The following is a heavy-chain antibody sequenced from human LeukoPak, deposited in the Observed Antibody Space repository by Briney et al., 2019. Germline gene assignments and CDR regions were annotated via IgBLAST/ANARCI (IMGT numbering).Heavy chain of an antibody. V-gene: IGHV3-7*01. J-gene: IGHJ4*02. CDR3: AREDHSNYEY. D-gene: IGHD4-11*01. Sequence: GGSLRLSCVASGFSFSSYWMAWVRQAPGKGPEWVASIKQDGSEKFYADPVKGRFTISKDNAQNSLYLRMNSLRGEDTAVYYCAREDHSNYEYWGQGTSVTVSS. CDR1: GFSFSSYW. CDR2: IKQDGSEK.